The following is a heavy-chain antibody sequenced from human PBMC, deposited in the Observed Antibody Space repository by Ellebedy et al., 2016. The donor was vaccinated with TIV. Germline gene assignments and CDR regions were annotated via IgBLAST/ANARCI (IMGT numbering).Heavy chain of an antibody. D-gene: IGHD6-19*01. CDR3: ARQVAGTWDC. Sequence: SETLSLXCTVSGGSISSSSYYWGWIRQPPGKGLEWIGSIYYSGSTYYNPSLKSRVTISVDTSKNQFSLKLSSVTAADTAVYYCARQVAGTWDCWGQGTLVTVSS. J-gene: IGHJ4*02. CDR1: GGSISSSSYY. V-gene: IGHV4-39*01. CDR2: IYYSGST.